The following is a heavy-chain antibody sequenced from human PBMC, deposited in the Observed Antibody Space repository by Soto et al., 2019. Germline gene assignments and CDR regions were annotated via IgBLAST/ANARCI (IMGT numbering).Heavy chain of an antibody. Sequence: HGESLKISCKGSGYSFTSYWIGWVRQMPGKGLEWMGIIYPGDSDTRYSPSFQGQVTISADKSISTAYLQWSSLKASDTAMYYCARVSSSSFSYYYYYGMDVWGQGTTVTVSS. CDR1: GYSFTSYW. CDR3: ARVSSSSFSYYYYYGMDV. CDR2: IYPGDSDT. V-gene: IGHV5-51*01. J-gene: IGHJ6*02. D-gene: IGHD6-6*01.